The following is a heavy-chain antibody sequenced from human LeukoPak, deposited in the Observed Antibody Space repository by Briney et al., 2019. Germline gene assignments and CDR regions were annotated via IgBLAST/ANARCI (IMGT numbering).Heavy chain of an antibody. D-gene: IGHD6-19*01. CDR1: GGSVSSGSNY. CDR3: ARELAVAGKGGYDY. CDR2: IYYSGST. J-gene: IGHJ4*02. V-gene: IGHV4-61*01. Sequence: SETLSLTCTVSGGSVSSGSNYWSWIRQPPGKGLEWIGYIYYSGSTNYNPSLKSRVTISVDTSKNQFSLKLSSVTAADTAVYYCARELAVAGKGGYDYWGQGTLVTVSS.